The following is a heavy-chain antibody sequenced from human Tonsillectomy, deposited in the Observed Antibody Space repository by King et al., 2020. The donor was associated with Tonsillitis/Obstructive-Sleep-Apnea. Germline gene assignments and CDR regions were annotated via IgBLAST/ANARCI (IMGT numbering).Heavy chain of an antibody. CDR3: ARQDFDP. Sequence: QLVQSEAEVKKPGESLKISCKASGYTFTSYWIGWVRQMPGKGLEWMGSIYPGDSASRYSPSFQGHVTISADKSTRTAHLQWSSLKASDTAMYYCARQDFDPWGQGTRVTVSS. CDR1: GYTFTSYW. D-gene: IGHD2/OR15-2a*01. J-gene: IGHJ5*02. CDR2: IYPGDSAS. V-gene: IGHV5-51*01.